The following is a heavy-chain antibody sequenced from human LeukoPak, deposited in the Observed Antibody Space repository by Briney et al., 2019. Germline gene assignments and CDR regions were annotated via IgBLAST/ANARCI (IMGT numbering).Heavy chain of an antibody. CDR1: GFTFSSYW. Sequence: GGSLRLSCAASGFTFSSYWMHWVRQAPGKGLVWVSHINTDGSYTRYADSVKGRFTIARDNAKNSLYLQMNSLRAEDTAVYYCAREEWELLRYYYYYMDVWGKGTTVTVSS. D-gene: IGHD1-26*01. V-gene: IGHV3-74*01. CDR2: INTDGSYT. CDR3: AREEWELLRYYYYYMDV. J-gene: IGHJ6*03.